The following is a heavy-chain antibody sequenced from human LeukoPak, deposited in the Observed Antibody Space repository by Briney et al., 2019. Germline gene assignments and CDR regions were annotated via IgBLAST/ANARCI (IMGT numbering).Heavy chain of an antibody. J-gene: IGHJ6*02. D-gene: IGHD3-22*01. CDR3: ALGRYYDSSGYGTYYYYGMDV. V-gene: IGHV1-18*01. Sequence: ASVKVSCKASGYTFTSYGISWVRQAPGQGLEWMGWISAYNGNTNYAQKLQGRVTITADESTSTAYMELSSLRSEDTAVYYCALGRYYDSSGYGTYYYYGMDVWGQGTTVTVSS. CDR2: ISAYNGNT. CDR1: GYTFTSYG.